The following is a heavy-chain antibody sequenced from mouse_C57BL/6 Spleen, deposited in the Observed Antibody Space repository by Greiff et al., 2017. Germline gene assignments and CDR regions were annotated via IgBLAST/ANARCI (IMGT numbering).Heavy chain of an antibody. Sequence: EVQVVESEGGLVQPGSSMKLSCTASGFTFSNYYMAWVRQVPEKGLEWVANINYDGSSTYYMDSLKSRFIISRDNEKNILFLQMRRLKSEDTATYYCARAGSSYGYFDVWGTGTTVTVSS. CDR3: ARAGSSYGYFDV. V-gene: IGHV5-16*01. J-gene: IGHJ1*03. D-gene: IGHD1-1*01. CDR1: GFTFSNYY. CDR2: INYDGSST.